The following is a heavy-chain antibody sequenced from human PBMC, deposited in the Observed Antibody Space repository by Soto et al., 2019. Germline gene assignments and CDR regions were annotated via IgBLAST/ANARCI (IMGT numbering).Heavy chain of an antibody. J-gene: IGHJ4*02. CDR2: ISGDGSST. D-gene: IGHD3-9*01. CDR3: AKDWEFDWPKYYFDY. V-gene: IGHV3-23*01. Sequence: GGSLRLSCAASGFTFSSYAMSWVRQAPGKGLEWVSAISGDGSSTYFAASGKGRFTISRDNSKNTLYLQMNSLRAEDTAVYYCAKDWEFDWPKYYFDYWGQGTLVTV. CDR1: GFTFSSYA.